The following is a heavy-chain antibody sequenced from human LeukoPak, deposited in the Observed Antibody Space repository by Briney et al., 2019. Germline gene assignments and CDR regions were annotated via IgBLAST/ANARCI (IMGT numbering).Heavy chain of an antibody. CDR2: ISSSGSTI. CDR3: ARDALNYYDSSGYYYVDYFDY. V-gene: IGHV3-48*03. D-gene: IGHD3-22*01. J-gene: IGHJ4*02. CDR1: GFTFSSYE. Sequence: PGGSLRLSCAASGFTFSSYEMNWVRPAPGKGLEWVSYISSSGSTIYYADSVKGRFTISRDNAKNSLYLQMNSLRAEDTAVYYCARDALNYYDSSGYYYVDYFDYWGQGTLVTVSS.